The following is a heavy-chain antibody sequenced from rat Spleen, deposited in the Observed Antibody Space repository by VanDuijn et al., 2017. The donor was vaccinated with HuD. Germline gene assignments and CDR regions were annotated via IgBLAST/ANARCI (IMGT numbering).Heavy chain of an antibody. CDR1: GFTFSNYG. CDR3: ARRMLYTYYGSTFDY. J-gene: IGHJ2*01. Sequence: EVQLVESGGGLVQPGRSLKLSCAASGFTFSNYGMHWIRQAPTKGLEWVTSISPGGVSTFYRDSVKGRFTISRDNAKSTLYLQMDSLRSEDTATYYCARRMLYTYYGSTFDYWGQGVMVTVSS. CDR2: ISPGGVST. V-gene: IGHV5S23*01. D-gene: IGHD1-9*01.